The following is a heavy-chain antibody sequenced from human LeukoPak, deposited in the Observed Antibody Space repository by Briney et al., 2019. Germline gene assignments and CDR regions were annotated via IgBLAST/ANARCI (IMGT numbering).Heavy chain of an antibody. V-gene: IGHV4-39*07. J-gene: IGHJ4*02. CDR1: GGSISSSYYY. D-gene: IGHD6-19*01. CDR3: ARAWLALDY. CDR2: INHSGST. Sequence: SETLSLTCTVSGGSISSSYYYWGWIRQPPGKGLEWIGEINHSGSTNYNPSLKSRVTISVDTSKNQFSLKLSSVTAADTAVYYCARAWLALDYWGQGTLVTVSS.